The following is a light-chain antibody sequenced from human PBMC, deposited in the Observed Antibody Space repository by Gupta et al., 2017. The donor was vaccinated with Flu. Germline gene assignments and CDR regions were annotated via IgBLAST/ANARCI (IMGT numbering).Light chain of an antibody. CDR2: EVS. V-gene: IGLV2-14*01. CDR3: SAVSISSTLV. CDR1: SSDVGDYNY. J-gene: IGLJ3*02. Sequence: SALTQPASVSGSPGQSITISCSGTSSDVGDYNYVSWYQHPPAKATKVMIYEVSRSSAVVAGCFSASRSGNTASLTIPAHAEDDAADYFGSAVSISSTLVFGGGTKVTVL.